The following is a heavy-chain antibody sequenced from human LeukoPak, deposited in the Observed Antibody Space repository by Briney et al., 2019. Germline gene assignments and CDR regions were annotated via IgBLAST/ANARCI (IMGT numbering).Heavy chain of an antibody. V-gene: IGHV4-4*02. J-gene: IGHJ5*02. CDR1: GDSINSLDL. CDR3: ASGVVGGVIS. D-gene: IGHD3-16*02. Sequence: SETLSLTCTVSGDSINSLDLWSWVRQPPGKGLEWIGEMYLSGTTHSNPSVKSRVTISIDKSKNQFFLNLSSVTAADTAVYYCASGVVGGVISWGQGTLVTVSS. CDR2: MYLSGTT.